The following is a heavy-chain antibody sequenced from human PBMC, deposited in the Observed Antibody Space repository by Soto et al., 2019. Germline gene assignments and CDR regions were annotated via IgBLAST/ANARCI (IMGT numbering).Heavy chain of an antibody. CDR2: INAKNGDT. Sequence: ASVTVCCKASGYIFSGHSIDWLRRAPGQGLEWMGCINAKNGDTNYAQTFQGRVTMTRDTSLNLVDMDLRGLRSDDAAVYYCARDTRGTRGFDEMDICGQGTKVTIYS. CDR1: GYIFSGHS. D-gene: IGHD2-2*01. CDR3: ARDTRGTRGFDEMDI. J-gene: IGHJ6*02. V-gene: IGHV1-2*02.